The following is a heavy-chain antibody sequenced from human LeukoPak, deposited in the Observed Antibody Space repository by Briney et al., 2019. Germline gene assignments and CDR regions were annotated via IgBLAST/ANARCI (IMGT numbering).Heavy chain of an antibody. CDR2: IWYGGSNK. V-gene: IGHV3-30*02. D-gene: IGHD6-19*01. J-gene: IGHJ4*02. CDR1: GFTFSSYG. Sequence: PGGSLRLSCAASGFTFSSYGMHWVRQAPGKGLEWVAVIWYGGSNKYYADSVKGRFTISRDNSKNTLYLQMNSLRAEDTAVYYCAKRGPTVAGWLLAGGFDYWGQGTLVTVSS. CDR3: AKRGPTVAGWLLAGGFDY.